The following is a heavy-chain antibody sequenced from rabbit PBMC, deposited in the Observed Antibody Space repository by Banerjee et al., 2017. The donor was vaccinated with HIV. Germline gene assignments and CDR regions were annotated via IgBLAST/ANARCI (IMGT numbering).Heavy chain of an antibody. Sequence: QSLEESGGGLVQPEGSLTLTCTASGFDFSSNAMCWVRQAPGKGLEWIGCIYPGSGSAYYATWARGRFTISKTSSTTVTLQMTSLTAADTATYFCARNYVNAFDPWGPGTLVTVS. J-gene: IGHJ2*01. CDR2: IYPGSGSA. D-gene: IGHD1-1*01. CDR1: GFDFSSNA. V-gene: IGHV1S40*01. CDR3: ARNYVNAFDP.